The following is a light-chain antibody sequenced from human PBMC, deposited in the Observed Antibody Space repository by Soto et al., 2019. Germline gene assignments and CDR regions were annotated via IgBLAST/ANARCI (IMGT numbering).Light chain of an antibody. CDR3: QKYKGFPLT. J-gene: IGKJ4*01. CDR2: RAS. CDR1: QSISSW. Sequence: DIQMTHSPSTLSASVGDRVTLTCRASQSISSWLAWYQQKPGKAPKLLIYRASNLDSGVPSRFSGSGSGTEFTLTISSLQPDDFATYYCQKYKGFPLTFGGGTKVDIK. V-gene: IGKV1-5*03.